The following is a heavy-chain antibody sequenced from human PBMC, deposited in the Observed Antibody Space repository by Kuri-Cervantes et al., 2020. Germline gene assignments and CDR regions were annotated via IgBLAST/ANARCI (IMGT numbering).Heavy chain of an antibody. Sequence: GSLRLSCAVSGGSISSSNWWSWVRQPPGKGLEWIGEIYHSGSTNYNPSLKSRVTISVDTSKNQFSLKLSSATAADTAVYYCARTGNLAVAGNYWGQGTLVTVSS. CDR3: ARTGNLAVAGNY. D-gene: IGHD6-19*01. J-gene: IGHJ4*02. CDR1: GGSISSSNW. V-gene: IGHV4-4*02. CDR2: IYHSGST.